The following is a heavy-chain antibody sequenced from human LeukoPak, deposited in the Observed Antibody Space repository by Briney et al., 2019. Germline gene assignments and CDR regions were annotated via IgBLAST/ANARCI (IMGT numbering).Heavy chain of an antibody. Sequence: GGPLRLSCAASGFTFSSFSMNWVRQAPGKGLEWVSYISSGSSTIYYADSVKGRFTISRDNAQNSLHLQMNSLRDEDTALYYCAIQYCTDGVCSTPFDYWGQGTLVTVSS. V-gene: IGHV3-48*02. J-gene: IGHJ4*02. D-gene: IGHD2-8*01. CDR1: GFTFSSFS. CDR3: AIQYCTDGVCSTPFDY. CDR2: ISSGSSTI.